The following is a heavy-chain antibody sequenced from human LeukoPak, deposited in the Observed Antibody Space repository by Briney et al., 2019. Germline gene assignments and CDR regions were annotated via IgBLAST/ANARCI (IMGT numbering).Heavy chain of an antibody. V-gene: IGHV4-30-2*01. Sequence: PSQTLSLTCAVSGGSFSSGGYSWSWIRPPPGKGLEWIGYIYHSGSTYYNPSLKSRVTISVDRSKNQFSLKLSSVTAADTAVYYCARAPLWFGESLGWFDPWGQGTLVTVSS. D-gene: IGHD3-10*01. CDR3: ARAPLWFGESLGWFDP. J-gene: IGHJ5*02. CDR1: GGSFSSGGYS. CDR2: IYHSGST.